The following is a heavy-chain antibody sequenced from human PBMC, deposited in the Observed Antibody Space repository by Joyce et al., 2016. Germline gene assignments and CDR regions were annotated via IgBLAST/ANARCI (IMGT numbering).Heavy chain of an antibody. CDR1: GFSLSTRGVG. D-gene: IGHD5-12*01. J-gene: IGHJ4*02. V-gene: IGHV2-5*02. Sequence: QITLKESGPTLVKPTQTLTLTCAFSGFSLSTRGVGVGWIRQPPGKALEWLALIYWDDHKRCSPSLKSRLTITKDTSRNQVVLTMTNMDPVDTATYYCAHRPNSGYDPSAFDFWGQGTLVTVSS. CDR2: IYWDDHK. CDR3: AHRPNSGYDPSAFDF.